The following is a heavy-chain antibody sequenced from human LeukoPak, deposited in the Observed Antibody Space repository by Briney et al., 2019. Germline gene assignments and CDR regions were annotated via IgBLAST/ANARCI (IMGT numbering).Heavy chain of an antibody. CDR2: ISAYNGNT. CDR3: ARGSYDFWNGYYTDNWFDP. D-gene: IGHD3-3*01. Sequence: ASVKVSCKASGYTFTSYGITWVRQAPGQGLEWMGWISAYNGNTNYAQKLQGRVTMTTDTSTSTAYVELRSLRSDDTAVFYCARGSYDFWNGYYTDNWFDPWGQGTLVTVSS. V-gene: IGHV1-18*01. CDR1: GYTFTSYG. J-gene: IGHJ5*02.